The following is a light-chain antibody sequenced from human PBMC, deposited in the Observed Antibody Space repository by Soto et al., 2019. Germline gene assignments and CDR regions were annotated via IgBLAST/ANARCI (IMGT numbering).Light chain of an antibody. CDR2: EVS. Sequence: QSVLTQPASWSGSPGQSITISCTGTSSDVGSYNLVSWYQQHPGKAPKLMIYEVSKRPSGVSNRFSGSKSGNTASLTISGLQAEDEADYYCCSYAGSYYVFGTGTEVTVL. J-gene: IGLJ1*01. CDR1: SSDVGSYNL. CDR3: CSYAGSYYV. V-gene: IGLV2-23*02.